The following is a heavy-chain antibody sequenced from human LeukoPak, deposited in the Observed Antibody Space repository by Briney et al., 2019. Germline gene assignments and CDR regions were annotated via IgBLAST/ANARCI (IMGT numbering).Heavy chain of an antibody. V-gene: IGHV3-48*03. Sequence: GGSLRLSCAASGFTFSSYEMNWVRQAPGKGLEWVSYISSSGSAIYYADSVKGRFTISRDNAKHSLYLQMNSLRAEDTAVYYCARVYTFGGVIVGQDYWGQGTLVTVSS. CDR2: ISSSGSAI. CDR3: ARVYTFGGVIVGQDY. J-gene: IGHJ4*02. D-gene: IGHD3-16*02. CDR1: GFTFSSYE.